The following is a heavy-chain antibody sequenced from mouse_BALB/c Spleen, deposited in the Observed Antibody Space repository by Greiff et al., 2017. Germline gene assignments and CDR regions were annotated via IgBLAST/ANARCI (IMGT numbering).Heavy chain of an antibody. CDR3: ARLRYYFDY. Sequence: EVQVVESGAELVKPGASVKLSCTASGFNIKDTYMHWVKQRPEQGLEWIGRIDPANGNTKYDPKFQGKATITADTSSNTAYLQLSSLTSEDTAVYYCARLRYYFDYWGQGTTLTVSS. CDR1: GFNIKDTY. D-gene: IGHD1-1*01. CDR2: IDPANGNT. J-gene: IGHJ2*01. V-gene: IGHV14-3*02.